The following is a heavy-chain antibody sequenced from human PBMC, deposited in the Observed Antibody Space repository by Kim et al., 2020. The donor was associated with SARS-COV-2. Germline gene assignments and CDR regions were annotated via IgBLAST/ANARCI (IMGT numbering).Heavy chain of an antibody. CDR1: GYIFTDYS. CDR2: ITTNTGNP. Sequence: ASVKVSCKASGYIFTDYSISWVRQVPGQGLEWMGFITTNTGNPTYSPGFTGRFVFSFDSSFNTTFLQITTLLSADTPVFFCLSAVLSPYF. V-gene: IGHV7-4-1*02. CDR3: LSAVLSPYF. J-gene: IGHJ1*01.